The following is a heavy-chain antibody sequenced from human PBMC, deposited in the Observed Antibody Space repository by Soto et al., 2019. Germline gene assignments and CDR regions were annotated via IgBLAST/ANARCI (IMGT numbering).Heavy chain of an antibody. D-gene: IGHD3-10*01. V-gene: IGHV1-2*02. CDR1: GYTFTGYY. J-gene: IGHJ6*02. CDR3: ARDAGYYGSGSYPHYYYGMDA. Sequence: AASVKVCCKASGYTFTGYYMHWVRQAPGQGLEWMGWINPNSGGTNYAQKFQGRVTMTRDTSISTAYMELSGLRSDDTAVYYCARDAGYYGSGSYPHYYYGMDAWGQGTTVTVSS. CDR2: INPNSGGT.